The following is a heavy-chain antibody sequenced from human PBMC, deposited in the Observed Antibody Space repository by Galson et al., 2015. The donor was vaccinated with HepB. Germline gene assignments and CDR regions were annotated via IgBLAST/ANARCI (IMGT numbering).Heavy chain of an antibody. Sequence: SVKVSCKASGGTFSSYAISWVRQAPGQGLEWMGGIIPIFGIANYAQKFQGRVTITADKSTSTAYMELSSLRAEDTAVYYCARVGMGYGDPYYYGMDVWGQGTTVTVSS. CDR1: GGTFSSYA. V-gene: IGHV1-69*10. D-gene: IGHD4-17*01. J-gene: IGHJ6*02. CDR3: ARVGMGYGDPYYYGMDV. CDR2: IIPIFGIA.